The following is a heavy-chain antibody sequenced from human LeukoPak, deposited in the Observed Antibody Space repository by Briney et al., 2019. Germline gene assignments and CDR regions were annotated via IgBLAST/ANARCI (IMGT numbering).Heavy chain of an antibody. CDR3: AKDQWPYSSSWSGGAAFDI. CDR2: IKEDGSEK. J-gene: IGHJ3*02. Sequence: GGSLRLSCADSGFSFSRYWMSWVRQAPGRRLEWVANIKEDGSEKYYVDSVKGRFTISRDNSKNTLYLQMNSLRAKDTAVYYCAKDQWPYSSSWSGGAAFDIWGQGTMVTVSS. CDR1: GFSFSRYW. D-gene: IGHD6-13*01. V-gene: IGHV3-7*03.